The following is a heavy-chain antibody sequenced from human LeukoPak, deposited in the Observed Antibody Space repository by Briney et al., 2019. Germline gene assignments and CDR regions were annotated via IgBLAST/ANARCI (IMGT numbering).Heavy chain of an antibody. V-gene: IGHV3-23*01. J-gene: IGHJ5*02. CDR3: AKDVSWNWFDP. Sequence: GGSLRLSCAASGFTFSSYAMSWVRQAPGKGLEWVSGVSGSGVTTYYADSVKGRFTISRDNSKNTLYLQMNTLRAEDTAVYYCAKDVSWNWFDPWGQGTLVTVSS. CDR2: VSGSGVTT. CDR1: GFTFSSYA.